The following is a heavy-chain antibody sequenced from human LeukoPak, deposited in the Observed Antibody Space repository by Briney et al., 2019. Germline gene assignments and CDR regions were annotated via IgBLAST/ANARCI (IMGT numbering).Heavy chain of an antibody. V-gene: IGHV1-46*01. CDR1: GYTFTSYY. D-gene: IGHD3-3*01. CDR3: ARDGGHRYYDFWSGSLSYYYGMDV. Sequence: ASVKVSCKASGYTFTSYYMHWVRQAPGQGLERMGIINPSGGSTSYAQKFQGRVTMTRDTSTSTVYMELSSLRSEDTAVYYCARDGGHRYYDFWSGSLSYYYGMDVWGQGTTVTVSS. CDR2: INPSGGST. J-gene: IGHJ6*02.